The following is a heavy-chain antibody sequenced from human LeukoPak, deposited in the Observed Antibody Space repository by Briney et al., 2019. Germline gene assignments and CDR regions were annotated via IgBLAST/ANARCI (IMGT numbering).Heavy chain of an antibody. D-gene: IGHD3-10*01. CDR2: IRYDGSNK. CDR1: GFTFSSYG. CDR3: AKDPYYYGSGTYFGGFDY. Sequence: GGSLRLSCAASGFTFSSYGMHWVRQAPGKGLEWVAFIRYDGSNKYYADSVKGRFTISRDNSKNTLYLQMNSLRAEDTAVYYCAKDPYYYGSGTYFGGFDYWGQGTLVTVSS. V-gene: IGHV3-30*02. J-gene: IGHJ4*02.